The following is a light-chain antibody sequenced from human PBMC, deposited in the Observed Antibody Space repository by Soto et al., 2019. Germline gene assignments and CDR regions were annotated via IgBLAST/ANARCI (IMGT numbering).Light chain of an antibody. J-gene: IGKJ4*01. CDR2: AAS. Sequence: DIQMTQSPSSLSASVGDRVTITCRASQSISSYLNWYQQKPGKAPKLLIYAASTRATGVPARFSGSGSGTEFTLTISGLQSEDFAVYFCQHYTNWPLTFGGGTKVEIK. CDR3: QHYTNWPLT. V-gene: IGKV1-39*01. CDR1: QSISSY.